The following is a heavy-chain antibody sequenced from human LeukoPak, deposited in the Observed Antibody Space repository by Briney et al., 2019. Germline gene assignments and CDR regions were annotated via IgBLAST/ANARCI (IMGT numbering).Heavy chain of an antibody. CDR1: GGSISSYY. J-gene: IGHJ4*02. CDR3: ARAVGYCSGGSCSLDY. CDR2: INHSGST. D-gene: IGHD2-15*01. Sequence: SETLSLTCTVSGGSISSYYWSWIRQPPGKGLEWIGEINHSGSTNYNPSLKSRVTISVDTSKNQFSLKMSSVTAADTAVLYCARAVGYCSGGSCSLDYWGQGTLVTVSS. V-gene: IGHV4-34*01.